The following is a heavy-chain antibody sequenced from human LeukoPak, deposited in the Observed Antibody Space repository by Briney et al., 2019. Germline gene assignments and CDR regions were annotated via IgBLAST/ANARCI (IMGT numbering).Heavy chain of an antibody. CDR3: AKGRDGYNYDY. Sequence: GGSLRLSCATSGFTFSSYAMSWVRQAPGKGLEWVSAIRGSGDMTYYADSVKGRFTVARDNSKTTLYLQMNSLRAEDTAVYYCAKGRDGYNYDYWGQGTLVTVSS. CDR1: GFTFSSYA. CDR2: IRGSGDMT. V-gene: IGHV3-23*01. D-gene: IGHD5-24*01. J-gene: IGHJ4*02.